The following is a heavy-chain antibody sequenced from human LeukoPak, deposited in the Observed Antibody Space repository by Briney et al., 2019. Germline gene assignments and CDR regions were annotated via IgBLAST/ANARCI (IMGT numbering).Heavy chain of an antibody. V-gene: IGHV4-59*01. J-gene: IGHJ6*02. CDR1: GGSISSYY. Sequence: SETLSLTCTVSGGSISSYYWSWIRQPPAPGLEWIGYIYYSGSTNYNPSLKSRVTISVDTSKNQFSLKLSSVTAADTAVYYCARGRRYYDDFYGMDVWGQGTTVTVSS. D-gene: IGHD3-22*01. CDR3: ARGRRYYDDFYGMDV. CDR2: IYYSGST.